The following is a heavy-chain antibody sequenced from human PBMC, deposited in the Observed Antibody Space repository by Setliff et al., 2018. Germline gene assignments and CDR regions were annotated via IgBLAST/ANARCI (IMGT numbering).Heavy chain of an antibody. D-gene: IGHD2-8*01. V-gene: IGHV1-46*01. J-gene: IGHJ6*03. CDR3: AGERGVVLDANNYYYYMDV. CDR1: GYTLTKYY. CDR2: INPSGGLT. Sequence: ASVKVSCKASGYTLTKYYMHWVRQAPGQGLEWMGIINPSGGLTSYAQKFQGRVTMTRDTSTTTAYMQLSSLTSGDTAVYYCAGERGVVLDANNYYYYMDVWGKGTAVTVSS.